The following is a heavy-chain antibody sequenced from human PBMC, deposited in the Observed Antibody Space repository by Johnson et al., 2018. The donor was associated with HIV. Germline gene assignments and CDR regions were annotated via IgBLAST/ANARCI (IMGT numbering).Heavy chain of an antibody. CDR3: ARTLEVELGLPDWASFDI. J-gene: IGHJ3*02. CDR2: INWNGGRI. CDR1: GFTFDDYG. V-gene: IGHV3-20*04. Sequence: VQLVESGGGVVRPGGSLRLSCAASGFTFDDYGMSWVRQAPGKGLEWVSGINWNGGRIGYADSVNGRFTISRDKAKNSLYLQMNSLRAEDTALYYCARTLEVELGLPDWASFDIWGQGTMVTVSA. D-gene: IGHD1-26*01.